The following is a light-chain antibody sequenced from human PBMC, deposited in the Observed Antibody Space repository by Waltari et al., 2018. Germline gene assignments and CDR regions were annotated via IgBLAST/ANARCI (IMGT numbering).Light chain of an antibody. V-gene: IGLV1-40*01. J-gene: IGLJ3*02. CDR1: SSAIGEGFH. CDR2: ATN. CDR3: QSYDNSLRAWV. Sequence: QSVLTQPPSVSGAPGQILTISCTGSSSAIGEGFHVHWYQQLPGTAPKLLIYATNKRPSGVPDRFSASRSGASASLAIAGLQAEDEADYYCQSYDNSLRAWVFGGGTKLTVL.